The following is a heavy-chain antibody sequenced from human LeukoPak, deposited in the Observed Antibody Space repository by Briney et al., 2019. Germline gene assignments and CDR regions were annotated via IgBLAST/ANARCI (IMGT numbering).Heavy chain of an antibody. D-gene: IGHD5-18*01. V-gene: IGHV3-13*01. CDR2: VSAGHHA. Sequence: GGSLRLSCTASGFTLGGHDMHWVRQTTGDGLEWVAAVSAGHHASYAGSVKGRFTVSREDAKNSLCLQMNSLRAGDTAVYYCVREARGYHYTYFDYWGQGSLVTVSS. CDR3: VREARGYHYTYFDY. CDR1: GFTLGGHD. J-gene: IGHJ4*02.